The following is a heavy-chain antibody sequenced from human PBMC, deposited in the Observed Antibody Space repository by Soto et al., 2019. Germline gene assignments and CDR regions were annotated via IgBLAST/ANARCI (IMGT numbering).Heavy chain of an antibody. V-gene: IGHV1-69*01. CDR2: ILPIFGTT. J-gene: IGHJ6*02. CDR1: GGTFNIYN. D-gene: IGHD7-27*01. CDR3: ARDETGDSYYYYYCMDV. Sequence: QVQLVQSGAEVKKPGSSVKVSCKASGGTFNIYNINWVRQAPGQGLEWMGGILPIFGTTNYAQRFQGRLTIIADDSTSTAYMELSSLRSEDTPVYYCARDETGDSYYYYYCMDVWGQGTTVSVTS.